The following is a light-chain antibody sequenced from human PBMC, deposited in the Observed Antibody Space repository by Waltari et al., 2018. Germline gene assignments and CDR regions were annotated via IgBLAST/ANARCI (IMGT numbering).Light chain of an antibody. V-gene: IGKV1-NL1*01. CDR1: QGISNS. CDR2: AAS. Sequence: PSSLSASVGDRVSITCRASQGISNSLAWYQQKPGKAPKLLLYAASRLESGVPSRFSGSGSGTDYTLTISSLQPEDFATYYCQQYYSTEITFGGGTKVEIK. J-gene: IGKJ4*01. CDR3: QQYYSTEIT.